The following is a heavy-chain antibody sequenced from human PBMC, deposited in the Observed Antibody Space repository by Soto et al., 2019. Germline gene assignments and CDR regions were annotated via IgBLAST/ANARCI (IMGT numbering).Heavy chain of an antibody. J-gene: IGHJ4*02. CDR3: AKDLTGDSAQGHLCDY. D-gene: IGHD7-27*01. V-gene: IGHV3-23*01. CDR2: IGDSSDNT. Sequence: GGSLRLSCAASGFTFSTYDMSWVRQAPGKGLEWVSTIGDSSDNTFYADSVRGRFTISGDNSKNTLYLQMNSLRAEDTAMYYCAKDLTGDSAQGHLCDYWGQRDLVTVS. CDR1: GFTFSTYD.